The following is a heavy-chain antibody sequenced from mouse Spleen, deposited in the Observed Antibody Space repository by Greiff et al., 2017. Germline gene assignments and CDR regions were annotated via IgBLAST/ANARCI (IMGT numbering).Heavy chain of an antibody. CDR2: ISGGGSYT. J-gene: IGHJ2*01. V-gene: IGHV5-9-2*01. Sequence: EVKVVESGGGLVKPGGSLKLSCAASGFTFSSYGMSWVRQTPEKRLEWVATISGGGSYTYYPDSVKGRFTISRDNAKNNLYLQMSSLRSEDTALYYCARLSYGNYYFDYWGQGTTLTVSS. D-gene: IGHD2-10*02. CDR1: GFTFSSYG. CDR3: ARLSYGNYYFDY.